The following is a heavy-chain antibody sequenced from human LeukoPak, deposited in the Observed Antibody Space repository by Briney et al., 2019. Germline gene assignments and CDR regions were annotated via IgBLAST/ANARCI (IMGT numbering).Heavy chain of an antibody. J-gene: IGHJ5*02. CDR2: IYYSGGT. V-gene: IGHV4-59*01. D-gene: IGHD6-13*01. CDR1: GGSISSYY. Sequence: SETLSLTCTVSGGSISSYYWSWIRQPPGKGLEWIGYIYYSGGTNYNPSLKSRVTISVDTSKNQFSLKLSSVTAADTAVYYCARDTRLGYSSSWYPNWFDPWGQGTLVTVSS. CDR3: ARDTRLGYSSSWYPNWFDP.